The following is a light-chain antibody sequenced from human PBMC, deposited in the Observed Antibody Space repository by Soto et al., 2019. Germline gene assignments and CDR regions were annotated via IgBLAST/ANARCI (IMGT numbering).Light chain of an antibody. CDR2: GAS. CDR3: HQYGSSPQLT. Sequence: EIVLTQSPGTLSLSPGERATLSCRASQSVSSSYLAWYQQKPGQAPRLLIYGASSRATGIPDRFSGSGSGTDFTLTISRLEAEDFAVYYCHQYGSSPQLTFGGGTKVEIK. V-gene: IGKV3-20*01. CDR1: QSVSSSY. J-gene: IGKJ4*01.